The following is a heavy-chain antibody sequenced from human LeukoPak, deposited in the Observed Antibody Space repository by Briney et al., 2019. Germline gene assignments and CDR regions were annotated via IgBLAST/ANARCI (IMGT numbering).Heavy chain of an antibody. D-gene: IGHD5/OR15-5a*01. CDR3: ARGAVSSPGGMDV. CDR2: IYGGGGT. V-gene: IGHV3-53*01. CDR1: GFIVSSSY. Sequence: GGSLRLSCAASGFIVSSSYMNWVRQAPGKGLEWVSVIYGGGGTYYTDSVKGRFTISRDDSKNTPSLHMNTLKAEDTAVYYCARGAVSSPGGMDVWGQGTTVTVSS. J-gene: IGHJ6*02.